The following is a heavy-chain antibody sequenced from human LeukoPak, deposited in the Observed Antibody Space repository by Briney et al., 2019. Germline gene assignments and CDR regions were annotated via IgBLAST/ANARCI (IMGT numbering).Heavy chain of an antibody. CDR1: GFTFTGCS. CDR2: IRSKANSYAT. D-gene: IGHD5-18*01. Sequence: GGSLRLSCSVSGFTFTGCSMHWVRQASGKGLEWVGHIRSKANSYATAYAASVNGRFTISRDDSKNTAYLQMNSLKTEDTAVYFCTTNGYTYGYPFGYWGQGTLVTVSS. V-gene: IGHV3-73*01. CDR3: TTNGYTYGYPFGY. J-gene: IGHJ4*02.